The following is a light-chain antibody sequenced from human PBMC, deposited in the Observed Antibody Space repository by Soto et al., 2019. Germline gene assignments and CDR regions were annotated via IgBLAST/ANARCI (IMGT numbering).Light chain of an antibody. CDR3: QNYGFSSYT. CDR2: GSS. J-gene: IGKJ2*01. CDR1: QSVDSNY. Sequence: EIVLTQSPGILSLSPGERATLSCRASQSVDSNYFAWYQQRPGQAPRLLNHGSSSSATGIPDRFSGSGSGTDFTLSISRLEPEAVAVYYWQNYGFSSYTFGQGTKLEIK. V-gene: IGKV3-20*01.